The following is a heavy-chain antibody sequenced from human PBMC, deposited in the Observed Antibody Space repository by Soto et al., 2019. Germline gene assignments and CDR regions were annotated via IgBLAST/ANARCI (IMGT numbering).Heavy chain of an antibody. CDR1: GGNFSSYA. CDR3: ARDSSSREEDDFWSDKYGMDV. CDR2: ISYDGSNK. D-gene: IGHD3-3*01. J-gene: IGHJ6*02. V-gene: IGHV3-30-3*01. Sequence: GGLMRHCCAASGGNFSSYARHWVRKAPGKGLEWVAVISYDGSNKYYADSVKGRFTISRDNSKNTLYLQMNSLRAEDTAVYYCARDSSSREEDDFWSDKYGMDVWGQGTTVTVSS.